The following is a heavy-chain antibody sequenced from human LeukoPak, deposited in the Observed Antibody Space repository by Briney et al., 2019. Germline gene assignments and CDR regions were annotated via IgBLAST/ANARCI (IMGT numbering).Heavy chain of an antibody. J-gene: IGHJ5*02. CDR1: GGTFSSYA. D-gene: IGHD6-13*01. V-gene: IGHV1-69*05. Sequence: GASVKVSCKASGGTFSSYAISWVRQAPGQGLEWMGGIIPIFGTANYAQKFQGRVTITTDESTSTAYMELSSLRSEDTAVYYCAREGYSSSFNWFDPWGQGTLVTVSS. CDR2: IIPIFGTA. CDR3: AREGYSSSFNWFDP.